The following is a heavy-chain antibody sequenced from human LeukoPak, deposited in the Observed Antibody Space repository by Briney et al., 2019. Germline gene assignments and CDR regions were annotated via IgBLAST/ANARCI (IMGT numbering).Heavy chain of an antibody. V-gene: IGHV3-30*02. Sequence: GGSLRLSCAASGFTFSSYGMHWVRQAPGKGLEWVAFIRYDGSNKYYADSVKGRFTISRDNSKNTLYLQMNSLRAEDTAVYYCVKDFKSWSSIGARGHDYWGQGTLVTVSS. CDR3: VKDFKSWSSIGARGHDY. J-gene: IGHJ4*02. CDR2: IRYDGSNK. CDR1: GFTFSSYG. D-gene: IGHD6-6*01.